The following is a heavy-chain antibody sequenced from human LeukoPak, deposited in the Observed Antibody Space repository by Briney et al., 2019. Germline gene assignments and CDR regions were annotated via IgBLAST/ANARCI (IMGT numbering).Heavy chain of an antibody. CDR1: GDSISRYY. Sequence: PSETLSLTCSVSGDSISRYYWNWIRQPAGKGLEWIGRVFASGTTNYNPSLTSRVSISADKSKNQVSLRLSSVTAADTAIYYCARGWEQLVYWGQGALVTVSS. D-gene: IGHD1-26*01. CDR2: VFASGTT. J-gene: IGHJ4*02. V-gene: IGHV4-4*07. CDR3: ARGWEQLVY.